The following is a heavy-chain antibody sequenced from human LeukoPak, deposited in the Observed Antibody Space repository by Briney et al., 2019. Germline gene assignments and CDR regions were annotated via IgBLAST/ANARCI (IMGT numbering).Heavy chain of an antibody. V-gene: IGHV4-34*01. CDR2: INHSGTT. J-gene: IGHJ4*02. CDR3: TRGLRGHSPVDY. CDR1: GGSSSDYY. D-gene: IGHD5-18*01. Sequence: SETLSLTCAVYGGSSSDYYWSWIRQPPGKGLEWIGEINHSGTTNYNPSLKSRVTISVDTSKKQFSLKLNSVTAADTAVYYCTRGLRGHSPVDYWGQGTLVTVSS.